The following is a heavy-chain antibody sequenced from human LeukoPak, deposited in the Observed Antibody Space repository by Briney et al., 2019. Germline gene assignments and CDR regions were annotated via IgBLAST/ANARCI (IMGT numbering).Heavy chain of an antibody. V-gene: IGHV3-23*01. Sequence: GGSLRLSCAASGFTFSSYAMSWVRQAPGKGLESVSAISGSGGSTYYAVSVKGRFTISRDNSKNTLYLQMNSLRAEDTAVYYCAKDGGLLWFGELPRTFYYMDVWGKGTTVTVSS. J-gene: IGHJ6*03. D-gene: IGHD3-10*01. CDR3: AKDGGLLWFGELPRTFYYMDV. CDR1: GFTFSSYA. CDR2: ISGSGGST.